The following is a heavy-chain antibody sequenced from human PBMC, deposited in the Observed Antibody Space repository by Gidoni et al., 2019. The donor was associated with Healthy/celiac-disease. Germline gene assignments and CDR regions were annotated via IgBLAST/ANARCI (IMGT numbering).Heavy chain of an antibody. CDR2: IRSKANSYAT. CDR1: GFPFSGSA. V-gene: IGHV3-73*02. Sequence: EVQLVESGGGLVQPGGSLKLSCAASGFPFSGSAMHWVRQASGKGLEWVGRIRSKANSYATAYAASVKGRFTISRDDSKNTAYLQMNSLKTEDTAVYYCTRHGAIAVADTWGQGTLVTVSS. D-gene: IGHD6-19*01. CDR3: TRHGAIAVADT. J-gene: IGHJ4*02.